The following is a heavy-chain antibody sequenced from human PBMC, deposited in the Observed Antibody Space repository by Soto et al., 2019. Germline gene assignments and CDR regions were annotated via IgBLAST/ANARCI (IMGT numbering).Heavy chain of an antibody. J-gene: IGHJ5*02. D-gene: IGHD5-12*01. Sequence: WASVKVSCKASGYTFTSYGISWVRQAPGQGLEWMGWISAYNGNTNYAQKLQGRVTMTTDTSTSTAYMELRSLRSDDTAVYYCARVRSGYSLNWFDPWGQGTLVTVSS. V-gene: IGHV1-18*01. CDR1: GYTFTSYG. CDR2: ISAYNGNT. CDR3: ARVRSGYSLNWFDP.